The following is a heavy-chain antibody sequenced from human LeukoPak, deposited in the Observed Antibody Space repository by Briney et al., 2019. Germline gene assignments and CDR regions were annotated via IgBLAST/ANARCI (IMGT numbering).Heavy chain of an antibody. CDR1: GFTFGDYA. V-gene: IGHV3-49*04. Sequence: PGRSLRLSCTASGFTFGDYAMSWVRQAPGKGLEWVGFIRSKPYGGTTEYAASVKGRFTISRDDSKSIAYLQMHSLKTEDTAVYYCTRSAGYSSGWYHDYWGQGTLVTVSS. D-gene: IGHD6-19*01. J-gene: IGHJ4*02. CDR3: TRSAGYSSGWYHDY. CDR2: IRSKPYGGTT.